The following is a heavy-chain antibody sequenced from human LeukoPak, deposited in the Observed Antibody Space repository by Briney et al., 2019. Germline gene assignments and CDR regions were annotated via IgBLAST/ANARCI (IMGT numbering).Heavy chain of an antibody. Sequence: SVKVSCKASGYTFTSYGISWVRQAPGQGLEWMGGIIPIFGTANYAQKFQGRVTITADESTSTAYMELSSLRSEGTAVYYCASTDYYGSGSRGYYYYYMDVWGKGTTVTISS. D-gene: IGHD3-10*01. CDR2: IIPIFGTA. V-gene: IGHV1-69*13. J-gene: IGHJ6*03. CDR1: GYTFTSYG. CDR3: ASTDYYGSGSRGYYYYYMDV.